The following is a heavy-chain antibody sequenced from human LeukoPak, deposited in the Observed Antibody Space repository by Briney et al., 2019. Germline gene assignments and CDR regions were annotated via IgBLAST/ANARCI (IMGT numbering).Heavy chain of an antibody. V-gene: IGHV3-53*01. Sequence: QPGGSLRLSCAASGFTVSSNHMSWVRRAPGKGLEWVSVIYSGGSTDYADSVKGRFTISRDNSKNTLYLQMNSLRAEDTAVYHCARGPAGYNWGQGTLVTVSS. CDR3: ARGPAGYN. D-gene: IGHD1-1*01. CDR1: GFTVSSNH. J-gene: IGHJ4*02. CDR2: IYSGGST.